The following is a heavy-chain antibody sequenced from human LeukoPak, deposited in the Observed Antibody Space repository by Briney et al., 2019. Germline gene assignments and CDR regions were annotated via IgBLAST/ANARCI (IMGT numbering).Heavy chain of an antibody. D-gene: IGHD3-3*01. V-gene: IGHV3-48*01. CDR3: AREGNPVTIFGVEDY. Sequence: GGSLRLSCAASGFTFSSYSMNWVRQAPGKGLEWVSYISSSSSTIYYADSVKGRFTTSRDDSKNTLYLQMNSLRAEDTAVYYCAREGNPVTIFGVEDYWGQGTLVTVAS. J-gene: IGHJ4*02. CDR2: ISSSSSTI. CDR1: GFTFSSYS.